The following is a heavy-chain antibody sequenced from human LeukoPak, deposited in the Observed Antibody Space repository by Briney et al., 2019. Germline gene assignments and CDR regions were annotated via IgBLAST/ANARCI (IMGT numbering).Heavy chain of an antibody. J-gene: IGHJ4*02. D-gene: IGHD1-1*01. CDR2: ISYDGSNK. Sequence: GGSLRLSCAASGFTFSSYGMSWVRQAPGKGLEWVAVISYDGSNKYYADSVKGRFTISRDNSKNTLYLQMNSLRAEDTAVYYCAKDSTGTLFDYWGQGTLVTVSS. CDR3: AKDSTGTLFDY. V-gene: IGHV3-30*18. CDR1: GFTFSSYG.